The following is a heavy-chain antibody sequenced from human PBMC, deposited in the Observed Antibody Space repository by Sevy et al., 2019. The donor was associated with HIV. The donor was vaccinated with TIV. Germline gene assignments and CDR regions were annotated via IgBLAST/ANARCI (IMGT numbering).Heavy chain of an antibody. CDR2: ISRSGGRT. Sequence: GGSLRLSCAASGFTLSNYAMSWVRQAPGKGLEWVSSISRSGGRTYYAYSVKGRFTISRDNSKNTLYLQMNSLRAEETAVYYCAKVDVVVPVADYGLDVWGQGTTVTVSS. V-gene: IGHV3-23*01. CDR1: GFTLSNYA. CDR3: AKVDVVVPVADYGLDV. J-gene: IGHJ6*02. D-gene: IGHD2-2*01.